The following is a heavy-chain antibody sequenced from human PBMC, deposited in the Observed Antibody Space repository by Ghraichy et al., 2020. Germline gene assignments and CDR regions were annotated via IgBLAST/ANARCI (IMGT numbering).Heavy chain of an antibody. V-gene: IGHV3-30-3*01. CDR3: ARGSSTRDYYYYGMDV. CDR1: GFTFSSYA. D-gene: IGHD6-13*01. J-gene: IGHJ6*02. Sequence: GGSLRLSCAASGFTFSSYAMHWVRQAPGKGLEWVAVISYDGSNKYYADSVKGRFTISRDNSKNTLYLQMNSLRAEDTAVYYCARGSSTRDYYYYGMDVWGQGTTVTVSS. CDR2: ISYDGSNK.